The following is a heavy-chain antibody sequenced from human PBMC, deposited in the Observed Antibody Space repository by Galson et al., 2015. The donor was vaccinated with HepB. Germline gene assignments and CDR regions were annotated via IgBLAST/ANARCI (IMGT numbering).Heavy chain of an antibody. CDR2: IIPIFGTA. D-gene: IGHD3-22*01. V-gene: IGHV1-69*13. CDR1: GGTFSSYA. Sequence: SVKVSCKASGGTFSSYAISWVRQAPGQGLEWMGGIIPIFGTANYAQKFQGRVTITADESTSTAYMELSSLRSEDTAVYYCAREAAGRRVVNPFDYWGQGTLVTVSS. CDR3: AREAAGRRVVNPFDY. J-gene: IGHJ4*02.